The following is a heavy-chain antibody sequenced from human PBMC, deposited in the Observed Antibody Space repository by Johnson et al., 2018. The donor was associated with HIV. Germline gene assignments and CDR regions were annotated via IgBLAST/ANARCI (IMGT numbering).Heavy chain of an antibody. Sequence: VQLVESGGGVVQPGRSLRLSCAASGFIFSNYGVHWVRQAPGKGLEWVAGMNYDGSQKNYADPVKGRFTISRDNSKNTLHLQMNSLRVEDTAFDYCAKCIGVRILIYAFYIWCQGTIVTVSS. CDR2: MNYDGSQK. CDR1: GFIFSNYG. D-gene: IGHD3-9*01. J-gene: IGHJ3*02. V-gene: IGHV3-33*06. CDR3: AKCIGVRILIYAFYI.